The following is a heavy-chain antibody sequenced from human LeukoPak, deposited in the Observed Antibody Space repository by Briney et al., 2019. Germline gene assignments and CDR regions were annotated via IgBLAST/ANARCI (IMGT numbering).Heavy chain of an antibody. CDR3: ARHGYCSSTSCQNYYYYMDV. J-gene: IGHJ6*03. D-gene: IGHD2-2*03. Sequence: SETLSLTCTVSGGSISSYYWSWIRQPPGKGLEWIGYIYTSGSTNYNPSLKSRVTISVDTSKNQLSLKLSSVTAADTAVYYCARHGYCSSTSCQNYYYYMDVWGKGTTVTVSS. V-gene: IGHV4-4*09. CDR2: IYTSGST. CDR1: GGSISSYY.